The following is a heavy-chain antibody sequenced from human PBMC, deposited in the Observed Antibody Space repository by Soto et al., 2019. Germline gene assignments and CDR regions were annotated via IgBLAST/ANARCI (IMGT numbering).Heavy chain of an antibody. D-gene: IGHD3-10*01. CDR1: GDSIGXXXX. J-gene: IGHJ4*02. V-gene: IGHV4-4*02. Sequence: VXLQEXXPGLVKPSGTLSLTCAVSGDSIGXXXXXXXVRQPPGKGLEWIGEIHHSGNTSYNPSLKSRVXXSVXXXKNQFSLNLRSVPAADTAVYYCAHTIGAGSYVPYWGQGNLVTVSS. CDR2: IHHSGNT. CDR3: AHTIGAGSYVPY.